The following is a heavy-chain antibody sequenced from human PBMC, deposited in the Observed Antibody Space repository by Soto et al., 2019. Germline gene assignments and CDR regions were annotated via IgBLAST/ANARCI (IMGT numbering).Heavy chain of an antibody. Sequence: GGSLRLSCAPSGFTFTTYAMSWVRQAPGKGLEWVSSISSGGDTYYADSVKGRFTIPRDSSKNTLYLQMNNLRAEDTATYYCAKYYSSGYYAFYIWGRGTIVTVSS. V-gene: IGHV3-23*01. J-gene: IGHJ3*02. CDR3: AKYYSSGYYAFYI. CDR2: ISSGGDT. D-gene: IGHD3-22*01. CDR1: GFTFTTYA.